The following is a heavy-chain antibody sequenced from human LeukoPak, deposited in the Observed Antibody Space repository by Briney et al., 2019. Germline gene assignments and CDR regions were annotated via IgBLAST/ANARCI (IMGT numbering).Heavy chain of an antibody. CDR3: ARGGGNGGGWVGHYYYMDV. CDR1: GGSISSGTFY. V-gene: IGHV4-39*07. J-gene: IGHJ6*03. Sequence: SETLSLTCTVSGGSISSGTFYWSWIRQPPGKGLEWIGNIYHSGSTYNNPSLKSRVTISVDTSKNQFSLKLSSVSAPDTAVYYCARGGGNGGGWVGHYYYMDVWGKGTTVTVSS. CDR2: IYHSGST. D-gene: IGHD4-23*01.